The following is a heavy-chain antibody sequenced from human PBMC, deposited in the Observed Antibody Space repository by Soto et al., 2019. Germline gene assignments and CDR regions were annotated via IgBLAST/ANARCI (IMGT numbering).Heavy chain of an antibody. J-gene: IGHJ6*02. Sequence: SVKVSCKASGGTFSSYTISWVRQAPGQGLEWMGRIIPILGIANYAQKFQGRVTITADKSTSTAYMELSSLRSGDTAVYYCARISLTGYCSSTSCSNIWGQGTTVTVSS. CDR3: ARISLTGYCSSTSCSNI. CDR2: IIPILGIA. CDR1: GGTFSSYT. D-gene: IGHD2-2*01. V-gene: IGHV1-69*02.